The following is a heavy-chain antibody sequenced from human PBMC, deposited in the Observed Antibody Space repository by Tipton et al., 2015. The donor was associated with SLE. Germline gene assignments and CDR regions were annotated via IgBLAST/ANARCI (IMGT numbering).Heavy chain of an antibody. V-gene: IGHV4-39*07. CDR1: GASITTSEYF. D-gene: IGHD3-3*01. CDR3: AGQKGPTIFGRDRNWFDP. CDR2: FYYGGNT. Sequence: TLSLTCTVSGASITTSEYFWGWIRQPPGKGLEWIGIFYYGGNTYYNPSLKSPVSISAGTSKNQFSLKLNSVTAADTAVYYCAGQKGPTIFGRDRNWFDPWGQGILVTVSS. J-gene: IGHJ5*02.